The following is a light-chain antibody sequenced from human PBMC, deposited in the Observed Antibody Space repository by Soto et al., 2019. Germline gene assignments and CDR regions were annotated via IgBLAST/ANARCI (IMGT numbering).Light chain of an antibody. Sequence: EIVLTQSPATLSLSPGERATLSCRASQSVSSYLAWFQQQPGQAPRLLISHASNRATGIPARFSGSGSGTDFTLTISSLEPEDFAVYYCQQRSNWPIFTFGPGTKVDIK. CDR3: QQRSNWPIFT. CDR1: QSVSSY. V-gene: IGKV3-11*01. J-gene: IGKJ3*01. CDR2: HAS.